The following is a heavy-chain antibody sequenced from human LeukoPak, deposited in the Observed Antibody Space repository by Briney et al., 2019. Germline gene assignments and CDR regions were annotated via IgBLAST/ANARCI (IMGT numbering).Heavy chain of an antibody. J-gene: IGHJ4*02. CDR2: IGTAGNT. Sequence: GGSLRLSCAASGCTFSSHDMHWVRQPTGKGLEWVSVIGTAGNTYYADSVKGRFTISRENARNSLLLQMDNLRAEDTAVYYCARSKSYSSGWTDFDWWGQGTLVTVSS. CDR3: ARSKSYSSGWTDFDW. D-gene: IGHD6-19*01. V-gene: IGHV3-13*01. CDR1: GCTFSSHD.